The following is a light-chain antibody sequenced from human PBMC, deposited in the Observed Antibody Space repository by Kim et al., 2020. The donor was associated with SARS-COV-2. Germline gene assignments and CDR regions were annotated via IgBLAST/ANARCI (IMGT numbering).Light chain of an antibody. J-gene: IGLJ2*01. CDR2: SNN. Sequence: QSVLTQPPSVSGAPGQRVTISCTGSSSNIGAGYDVHWYQHLPGSAPKLVIYSNNIRPSGVPDRFSGSKSGTSASLAITGLQAEDEADYYCQSYDTGLTVIVVFGGGSQLTVL. CDR1: SSNIGAGYD. CDR3: QSYDTGLTVIVV. V-gene: IGLV1-40*01.